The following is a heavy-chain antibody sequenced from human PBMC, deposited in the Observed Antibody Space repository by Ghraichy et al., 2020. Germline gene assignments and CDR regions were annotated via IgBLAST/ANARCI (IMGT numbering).Heavy chain of an antibody. CDR1: GFTFSSHW. CDR3: TRDPGPNGSGWYYFDF. J-gene: IGHJ4*02. D-gene: IGHD6-19*01. CDR2: INDDGRQK. Sequence: GGSLRLSCSVSGFTFSSHWMSWVRQAPGKGLEWVASINDDGRQKYYVDSLMGRFTISRDNAEKSLHLQMSSLRADDTAVYYCTRDPGPNGSGWYYFDFWGQGTLVTVSS. V-gene: IGHV3-7*03.